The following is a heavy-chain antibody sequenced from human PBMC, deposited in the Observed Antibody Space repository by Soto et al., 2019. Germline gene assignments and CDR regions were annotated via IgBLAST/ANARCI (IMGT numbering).Heavy chain of an antibody. CDR1: GGTFSSYA. J-gene: IGHJ3*02. CDR3: AIGGGYYCSGGSCYSCAAFDI. D-gene: IGHD2-15*01. Sequence: SVKVSCTASGGTFSSYAISWVRPAPGQGLEWMGGIIPIFGTANYAQKFQGRVTITADKSTSTAYMELSSLRSEDTAVYYCAIGGGYYCSGGSCYSCAAFDIWGQGTMVTVSS. V-gene: IGHV1-69*06. CDR2: IIPIFGTA.